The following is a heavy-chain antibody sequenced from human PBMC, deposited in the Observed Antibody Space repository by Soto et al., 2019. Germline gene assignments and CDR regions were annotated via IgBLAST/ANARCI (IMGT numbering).Heavy chain of an antibody. CDR3: ARHFCSSTSCYNYYYYGIDV. CDR2: IYPGDSDT. Sequence: PGESLKISCKGSGYSFTSYWIGWVRQMPGKGLEWMGIIYPGDSDTRYSPSFQGQVTISADKSISTAYLQWSSLKASDTAMYYCARHFCSSTSCYNYYYYGIDVWGQGTTVTVSS. J-gene: IGHJ6*02. V-gene: IGHV5-51*01. D-gene: IGHD2-2*02. CDR1: GYSFTSYW.